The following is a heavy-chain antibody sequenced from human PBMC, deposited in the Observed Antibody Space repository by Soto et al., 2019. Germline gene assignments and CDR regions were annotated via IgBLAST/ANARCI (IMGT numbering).Heavy chain of an antibody. CDR3: AKGGAIVAAGTRVYLYNAMDV. D-gene: IGHD1-26*01. J-gene: IGHJ6*02. V-gene: IGHV1-2*02. Sequence: GASVKVSCKASGYTFTGYYVHWVRQAPGQGLEWMGWINPNSGDTYLAQRFQGRVTMNRDTSIGTAYMELRGLTSDDTAEYYCAKGGAIVAAGTRVYLYNAMDVWVQGTTVTVS. CDR2: INPNSGDT. CDR1: GYTFTGYY.